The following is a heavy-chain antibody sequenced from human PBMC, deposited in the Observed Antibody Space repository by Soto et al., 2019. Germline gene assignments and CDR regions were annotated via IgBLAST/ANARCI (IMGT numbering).Heavy chain of an antibody. CDR3: ATKQGAVGSMPLDY. J-gene: IGHJ4*02. CDR1: GLTFSDYW. CDR2: IKQDGSEK. V-gene: IGHV3-7*01. Sequence: EVQLVESGGGLVQPGGSLRLSCIASGLTFSDYWMSWVRQVPGKGLEWVAYIKQDGSEKYYVDSVKGRFTISRDNAKNSLYLQINRLRVEDTALYYCATKQGAVGSMPLDYWGQGTQVTVSS. D-gene: IGHD6-13*01.